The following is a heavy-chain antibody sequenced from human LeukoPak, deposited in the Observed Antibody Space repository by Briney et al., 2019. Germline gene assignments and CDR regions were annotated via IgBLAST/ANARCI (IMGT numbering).Heavy chain of an antibody. CDR1: GFTFSSYA. J-gene: IGHJ4*02. CDR2: LSGSGGNT. D-gene: IGHD5-18*01. V-gene: IGHV3-23*01. CDR3: ARVRLQPSYYFDY. Sequence: GGSLRLSCATSGFTFSSYAMSWVRQAPGRGLEWVSCLSGSGGNTYYPDSAKGRFTISRDSSKNTLYLQMNSLRAEDTAIYYCARVRLQPSYYFDYWGQGTLVTVSS.